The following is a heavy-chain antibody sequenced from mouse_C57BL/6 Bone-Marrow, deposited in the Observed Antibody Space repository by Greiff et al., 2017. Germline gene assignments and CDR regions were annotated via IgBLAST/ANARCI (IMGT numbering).Heavy chain of an antibody. CDR3: TTAGFFFAY. V-gene: IGHV14-4*01. CDR2: IDPANGDT. CDR1: GFNIKDAY. Sequence: VQLQQSGAELVRPGASVKLSCTASGFNIKDAYMHWVKQRPEQGLEWIGWIDPANGDTEYASKFQGKATITADTSSNTAYLQLSSVTPEDTDVDYCTTAGFFFAYWGQGTLVTVSA. J-gene: IGHJ3*01.